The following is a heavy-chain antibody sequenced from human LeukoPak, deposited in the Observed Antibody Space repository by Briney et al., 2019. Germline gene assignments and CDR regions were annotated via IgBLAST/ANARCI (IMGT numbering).Heavy chain of an antibody. D-gene: IGHD1-26*01. V-gene: IGHV3-23*01. Sequence: GGSLRLSCAASGFTFSSYGMSWVRQAPGKGLEWVSAISGSGGSTYYADSVKGRFTISRDNAKNSLYLQMNSLRAEDTALYYCARDKIVGASLFDYWGQGALVTVSS. CDR3: ARDKIVGASLFDY. CDR1: GFTFSSYG. CDR2: ISGSGGST. J-gene: IGHJ4*02.